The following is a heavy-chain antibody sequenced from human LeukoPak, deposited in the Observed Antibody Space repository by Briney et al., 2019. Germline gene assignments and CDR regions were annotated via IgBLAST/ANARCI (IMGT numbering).Heavy chain of an antibody. D-gene: IGHD3-22*01. J-gene: IGHJ4*02. CDR3: EGSYDSSGYPYYFDY. CDR2: IRYDGSNK. CDR1: GLSLSNYG. Sequence: GGSLRLSCVVSGLSLSNYGIHWVRQAPGKGLEWVAFIRYDGSNKYYADSVKGRFTISRDNSKNTLYLQMNSLRAEDTAVYYCEGSYDSSGYPYYFDYWGQGTLVTVSS. V-gene: IGHV3-30*02.